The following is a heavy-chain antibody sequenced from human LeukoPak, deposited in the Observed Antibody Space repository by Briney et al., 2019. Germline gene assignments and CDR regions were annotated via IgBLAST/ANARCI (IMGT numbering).Heavy chain of an antibody. CDR3: ATGKAPSSSWYLGAFDI. CDR1: GGTFSSYA. Sequence: SVKVSCKASGGTFSSYAISWVRQAPGQGLEWMGGIIPIFGTANYAQKFQGRVTITTDKSTSTAYMELSSLRSEDTAVYYCATGKAPSSSWYLGAFDIWGQGTMVTVSS. J-gene: IGHJ3*02. D-gene: IGHD6-13*01. CDR2: IIPIFGTA. V-gene: IGHV1-69*05.